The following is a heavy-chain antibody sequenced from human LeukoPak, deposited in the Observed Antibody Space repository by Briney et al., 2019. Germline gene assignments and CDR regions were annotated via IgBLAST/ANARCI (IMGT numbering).Heavy chain of an antibody. J-gene: IGHJ4*02. CDR1: GYSFTSYW. V-gene: IGHV5-51*01. D-gene: IGHD2-15*01. CDR3: ARLSYSHAPGD. CDR2: IYPGDSDT. Sequence: RGESLKISCKGSGYSFTSYWIAWVRQMPGEGLEWMGMIYPGDSDTRYSPSFQGQVTISADKSISTAYLQWSSLKASDTAMYYCARLSYSHAPGDWGQGTLISVSS.